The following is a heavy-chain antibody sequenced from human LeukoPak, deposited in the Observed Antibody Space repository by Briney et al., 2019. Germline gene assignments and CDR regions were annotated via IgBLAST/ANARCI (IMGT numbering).Heavy chain of an antibody. CDR1: GYTYTTDG. V-gene: IGHV1-18*01. Sequence: ASVKVSCKAAGYTYTTDGFSWVRQAPGQGLGWMGWIDTYSGKTNYAQKFQGRVTMTSDTSTSTAYMELRSLRSDDTAVYYCARDRGLAEADSFDSWGQGTLVTVSS. CDR2: IDTYSGKT. D-gene: IGHD6-13*01. CDR3: ARDRGLAEADSFDS. J-gene: IGHJ5*01.